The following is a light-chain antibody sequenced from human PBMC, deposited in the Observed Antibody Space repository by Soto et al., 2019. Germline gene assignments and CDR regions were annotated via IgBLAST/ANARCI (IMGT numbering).Light chain of an antibody. CDR3: QKYYTAPLT. Sequence: DVQMTQSPSSLSASVGDRVTITCRASQGVSNYLAWYQQKPGKVANLLIYAASTLHSGVPSRFSGSGSGTDFFLTISSLQPEDVATFYCQKYYTAPLTFGGGTKVEIK. J-gene: IGKJ4*01. CDR1: QGVSNY. CDR2: AAS. V-gene: IGKV1-27*01.